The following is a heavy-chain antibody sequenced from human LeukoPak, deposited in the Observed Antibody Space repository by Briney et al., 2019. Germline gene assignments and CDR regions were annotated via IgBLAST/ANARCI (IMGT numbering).Heavy chain of an antibody. Sequence: GASVEVSCKASGGTFSSYAISWVRQAPGQGLEWMGGIIPIFGTANYAQKFQGRVTITADESTSTAYMELSSLRSEDTAVYYCARQEGCSSTSCYGDFDYWGQGTLVTVSS. V-gene: IGHV1-69*01. J-gene: IGHJ4*02. CDR1: GGTFSSYA. D-gene: IGHD2-2*01. CDR3: ARQEGCSSTSCYGDFDY. CDR2: IIPIFGTA.